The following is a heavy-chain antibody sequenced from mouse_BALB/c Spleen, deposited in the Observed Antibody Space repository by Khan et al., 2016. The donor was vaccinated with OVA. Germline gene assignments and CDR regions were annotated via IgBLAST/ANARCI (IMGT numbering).Heavy chain of an antibody. J-gene: IGHJ4*01. CDR1: EFTFTDYY. CDR3: ARYGGSLAMDY. Sequence: EVELVESGGGLVQPGGSLRLSCATSEFTFTDYYINWVRQPPGKALEWLGFIRDKANGYTMEYSASVKGRFTISRDNSQSILYLQMNTLRAEDSATYYCARYGGSLAMDYWGQGTSVTVSS. CDR2: IRDKANGYTM. V-gene: IGHV7-3*02.